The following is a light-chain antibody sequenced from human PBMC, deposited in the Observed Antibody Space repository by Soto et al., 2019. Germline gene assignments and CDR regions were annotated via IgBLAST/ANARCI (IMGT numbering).Light chain of an antibody. J-gene: IGLJ1*01. CDR3: QSYDNTLKGCV. CDR1: SSNIGADYE. CDR2: GNT. Sequence: QAVVTQPPSVSGAPGQRVISSCTGGSSNIGADYEVHWYQQLPGTAPKLLIYGNTNRPSGVPDRFSGSKSGSSASLAITGLQAEDEAEYYCQSYDNTLKGCVFGTGTKLTVL. V-gene: IGLV1-40*01.